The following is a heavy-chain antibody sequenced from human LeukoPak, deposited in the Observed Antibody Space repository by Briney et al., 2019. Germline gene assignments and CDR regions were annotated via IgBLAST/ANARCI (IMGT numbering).Heavy chain of an antibody. J-gene: IGHJ5*02. D-gene: IGHD3-10*01. Sequence: ASVKVSCKASGYTFTSYAMHWVRQAPGQRLEWMGWINAGSGNTKYSQKFQGRVTITRDTSASTAYMELSSLRSEDTAVYYCARDLITMVRFDPWGQGTLVTVSS. CDR1: GYTFTSYA. V-gene: IGHV1-3*01. CDR3: ARDLITMVRFDP. CDR2: INAGSGNT.